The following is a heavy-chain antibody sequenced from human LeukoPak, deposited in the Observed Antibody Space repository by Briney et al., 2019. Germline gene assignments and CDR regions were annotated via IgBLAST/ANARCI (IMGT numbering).Heavy chain of an antibody. J-gene: IGHJ4*02. D-gene: IGHD5-24*01. CDR3: ARQMATKLFGFDY. CDR2: IYHSGST. Sequence: SEILSLTCAVSGGSISSGGYSWSWIRQPPGKGLEWIGYIYHSGSTYYNPSLKSRVTISVDRSKNQFSLKLSSVTAADTAVYYCARQMATKLFGFDYWGQGTLVTVSS. CDR1: GGSISSGGYS. V-gene: IGHV4-30-2*01.